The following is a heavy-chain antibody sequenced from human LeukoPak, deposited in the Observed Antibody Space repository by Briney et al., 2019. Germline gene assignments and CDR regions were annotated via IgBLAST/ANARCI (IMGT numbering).Heavy chain of an antibody. D-gene: IGHD3-10*01. CDR1: GGSFSGYY. V-gene: IGHV4-34*01. CDR2: INHSGST. J-gene: IGHJ5*02. Sequence: SETLSLTCAVYGGSFSGYYWSWIRQPPGKGLEWIGEINHSGSTNYNPSLKSRVTISVDTSKNQFSLKLSSVTAADTAVYYCARDPRYYYGGLFDPWGQGTLVTVSS. CDR3: ARDPRYYYGGLFDP.